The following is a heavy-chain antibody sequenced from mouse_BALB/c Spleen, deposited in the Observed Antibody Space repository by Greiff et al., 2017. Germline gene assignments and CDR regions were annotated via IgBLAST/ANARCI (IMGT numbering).Heavy chain of an antibody. CDR3: ARQGYYGYPDY. V-gene: IGHV5-6*01. Sequence: EVMLVESGGDLVKPGGSLKLSCAASGFTFSSYGMSWVRQTPDKRLEWVATISSGGSYTYYPDSVKGRFTISRDNAKNTLYLQMSSLKSEDTAMYYCARQGYYGYPDYWGQGTTLTVSS. J-gene: IGHJ2*01. D-gene: IGHD1-2*01. CDR1: GFTFSSYG. CDR2: ISSGGSYT.